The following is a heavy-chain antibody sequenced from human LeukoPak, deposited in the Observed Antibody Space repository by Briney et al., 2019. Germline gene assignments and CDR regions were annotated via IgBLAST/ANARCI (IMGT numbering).Heavy chain of an antibody. V-gene: IGHV3-66*01. CDR2: IYSGGST. D-gene: IGHD2-21*02. CDR3: AREAVVTRDAFDI. CDR1: GFTVSSNY. Sequence: PGGSLRLSCAASGFTVSSNYMSWVRQAPGKGLEWVSVIYSGGSTYYADSVKGRFTTSRDNSKNTLYLQMNSLRAEDTAVYYCAREAVVTRDAFDIWGQGTMVTVSS. J-gene: IGHJ3*02.